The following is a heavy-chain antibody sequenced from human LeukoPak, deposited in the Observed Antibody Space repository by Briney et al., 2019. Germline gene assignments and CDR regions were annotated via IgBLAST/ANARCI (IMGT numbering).Heavy chain of an antibody. V-gene: IGHV3-23*01. D-gene: IGHD2-21*02. J-gene: IGHJ4*02. Sequence: GGSLRLSCAASGFTFSSYAMTWVRQAPGKGLEWVSSISSSGGNTYYADSVKGRFTISRDNSKNTVYLQMSSLRAEDTAVYYCAKMDRACSGDCSAPYYFDYWGQGTLVTVSS. CDR1: GFTFSSYA. CDR3: AKMDRACSGDCSAPYYFDY. CDR2: ISSSGGNT.